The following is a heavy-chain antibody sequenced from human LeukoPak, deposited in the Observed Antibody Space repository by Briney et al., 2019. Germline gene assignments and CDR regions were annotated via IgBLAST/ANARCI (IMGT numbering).Heavy chain of an antibody. J-gene: IGHJ2*01. Sequence: SETLSLTCTVSGGPISSYYWSWIRQPAGKGLEWIGRIYTSGSTNYNPSLKSRVTMSVDTSKNQFSLKLSSATAADTAVYYCATLIAARNPDWYFDLWGRGTLVTVSS. CDR2: IYTSGST. V-gene: IGHV4-4*07. CDR3: ATLIAARNPDWYFDL. CDR1: GGPISSYY. D-gene: IGHD6-13*01.